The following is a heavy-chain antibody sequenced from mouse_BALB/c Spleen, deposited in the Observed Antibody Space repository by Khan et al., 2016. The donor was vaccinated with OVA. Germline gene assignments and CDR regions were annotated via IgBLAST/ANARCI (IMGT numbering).Heavy chain of an antibody. J-gene: IGHJ3*01. CDR1: GYTFTSYT. D-gene: IGHD2-14*01. Sequence: QVQLQQSGAELARPGASVKMSCKVSGYTFTSYTIHWIKQRPGQGLEWIGYINPSSGYTNYNQKFKDKATLTADKSSTTAYMQLSSLTSDDSAVDYCARDGAYYRNDGWFAYWGQGTLVTVSA. V-gene: IGHV1-4*01. CDR2: INPSSGYT. CDR3: ARDGAYYRNDGWFAY.